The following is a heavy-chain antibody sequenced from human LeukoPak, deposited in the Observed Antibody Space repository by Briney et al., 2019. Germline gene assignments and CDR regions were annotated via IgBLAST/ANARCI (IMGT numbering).Heavy chain of an antibody. CDR1: GFTFSSYG. D-gene: IGHD2-2*01. J-gene: IGHJ6*02. CDR2: ISGSGGST. V-gene: IGHV3-23*01. Sequence: GGSLRLSCAASGFTFSSYGMSWVRQAPEKGLEWVSAISGSGGSTYYADSVKGRFTISRDNSKNTLYLQMNSLRAEDTAVYYCALPAAPYYYYDMDVWGQGTTVTVSS. CDR3: ALPAAPYYYYDMDV.